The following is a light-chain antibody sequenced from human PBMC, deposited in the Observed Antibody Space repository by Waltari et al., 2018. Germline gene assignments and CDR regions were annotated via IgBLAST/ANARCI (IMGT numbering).Light chain of an antibody. CDR1: QSISNN. V-gene: IGKV1-33*01. J-gene: IGKJ2*01. CDR2: ATS. CDR3: QQYDNLPYT. Sequence: DIQMTQSPSSLSASVGDRVTITCRASQSISNNLNWYQQKAGKAPKLLIYATSVLQSGVPSRFSGSGSGTDFTFTISSLQPEDIATYYCQQYDNLPYTFGQGTKLEIK.